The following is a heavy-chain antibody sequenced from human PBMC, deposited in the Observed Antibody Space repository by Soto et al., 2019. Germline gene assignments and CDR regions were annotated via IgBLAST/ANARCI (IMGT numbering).Heavy chain of an antibody. CDR2: IYYSGSN. CDR3: ARDGGGVRGVISYYYYYGMDV. CDR1: GGSISSGGYY. D-gene: IGHD3-10*01. V-gene: IGHV4-31*03. Sequence: QVQLQESGPGLVKPSQTLSLTCTVSGGSISSGGYYWSWIRQHPGKGLEWIGYIYYSGSNYYNPSLKSRVTISVDTSKNQFSLKLSSVTAADTAVYYCARDGGGVRGVISYYYYYGMDVWGQGTTVTVSS. J-gene: IGHJ6*02.